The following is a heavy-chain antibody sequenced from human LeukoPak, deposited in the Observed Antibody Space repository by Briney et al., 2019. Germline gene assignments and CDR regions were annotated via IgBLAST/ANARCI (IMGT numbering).Heavy chain of an antibody. Sequence: ASVKVSCKASGYSFTSYDINWVRQATGQGLEWMGWMNPNSGNTGYAQKFQGRVTITRNTSISTAYMELSSLRSEDTAVYYCATEFLFRKYQLPTYYYYYGMDVWGQGTTVTVSS. CDR2: MNPNSGNT. J-gene: IGHJ6*02. CDR1: GYSFTSYD. V-gene: IGHV1-8*03. CDR3: ATEFLFRKYQLPTYYYYYGMDV. D-gene: IGHD2-2*01.